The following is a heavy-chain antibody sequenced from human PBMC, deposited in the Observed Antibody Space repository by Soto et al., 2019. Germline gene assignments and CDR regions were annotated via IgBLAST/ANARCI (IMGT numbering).Heavy chain of an antibody. CDR3: DY. CDR1: GFTFSKYA. CDR2: ISDNGRGT. V-gene: IGHV3-23*01. J-gene: IGHJ4*02. Sequence: PGGSLRLSCAASGFTFSKYAMSWVRQAPGKGPEWVSGISDNGRGTYYADSVKGRFTISRDNSKNTLYLQINNLGAEDTAVYYFDYWGQGTLVTVSS.